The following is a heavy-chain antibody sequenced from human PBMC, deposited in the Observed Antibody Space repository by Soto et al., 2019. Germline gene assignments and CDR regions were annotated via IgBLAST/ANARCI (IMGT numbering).Heavy chain of an antibody. D-gene: IGHD3-22*01. J-gene: IGHJ4*02. Sequence: QVKLQESGPGLVKASQTLSLTCIVSGGSISSGGYYWSWIRQHPGKGMEWLGYIYYNSNTYYNPARKSRLDISIDTSKKQFFLNLTSVTAADTAVYYCARGGLSSGYSAFDYWGQGTLVIVSS. CDR3: ARGGLSSGYSAFDY. V-gene: IGHV4-31*03. CDR2: IYYNSNT. CDR1: GGSISSGGYY.